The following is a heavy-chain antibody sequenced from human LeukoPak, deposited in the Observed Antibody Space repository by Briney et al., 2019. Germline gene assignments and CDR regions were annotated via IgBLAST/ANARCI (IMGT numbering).Heavy chain of an antibody. V-gene: IGHV3-23*01. CDR1: GFTFTTYA. CDR2: ISSSGDST. D-gene: IGHD6-6*01. J-gene: IGHJ6*03. CDR3: AKGCSSSYYDYYMDV. Sequence: QAGGSLRLSCAASGFTFTTYAMSWVRQAPGKGLEWVSSISSSGDSTYNADSAKGRFTSSRDNSKNTLYLQMNSLRAEDTAVYYCAKGCSSSYYDYYMDVWGKGTTATVSS.